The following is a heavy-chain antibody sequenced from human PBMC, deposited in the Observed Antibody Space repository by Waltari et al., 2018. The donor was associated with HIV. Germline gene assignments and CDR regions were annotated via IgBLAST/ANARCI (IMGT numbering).Heavy chain of an antibody. J-gene: IGHJ5*02. D-gene: IGHD6-19*01. Sequence: NWIRQSPSRGLEWLGRTYYRSRWYNEYAVSVKSRITINQDTSKNQFSLQLKSVTPEDTAVYYCVRGGQWLNWFGPWGPGTLVTVSS. CDR3: VRGGQWLNWFGP. V-gene: IGHV6-1*01. CDR2: TYYRSRWYN.